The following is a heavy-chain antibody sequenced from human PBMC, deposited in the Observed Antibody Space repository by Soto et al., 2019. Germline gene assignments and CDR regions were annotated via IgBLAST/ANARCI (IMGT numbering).Heavy chain of an antibody. CDR3: ALSDSRRLYIVVVPAAIDDFVI. Sequence: QVQLQESGPGLVKPSQTLSLTCTVSGGSISSGGYYWSWIRQHPGKGLEWIGYIYYSGSTYYNPPLNCPVTCSAYTCRNHFFLWLSSVTAADTAVYSCALSDSRRLYIVVVPAAIDDFVIWGQVTMVTVSS. V-gene: IGHV4-31*01. CDR1: GGSISSGGYY. CDR2: IYYSGST. D-gene: IGHD2-2*01. J-gene: IGHJ3*02.